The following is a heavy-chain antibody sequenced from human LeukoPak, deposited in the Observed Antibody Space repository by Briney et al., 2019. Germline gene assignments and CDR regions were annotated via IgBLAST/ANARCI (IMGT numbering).Heavy chain of an antibody. D-gene: IGHD6-19*01. J-gene: IGHJ4*02. V-gene: IGHV1-8*01. CDR2: MNPNSGNT. CDR1: EYTFTSYD. Sequence: ASVKVSCKASEYTFTSYDINWVRQATGQGLEWMGWMNPNSGNTGYAQKFQGRVTVTRSTSISTAYMELSSLRSEDTAVYYCARGQSSGWSDFDYWGQGTLVTVSS. CDR3: ARGQSSGWSDFDY.